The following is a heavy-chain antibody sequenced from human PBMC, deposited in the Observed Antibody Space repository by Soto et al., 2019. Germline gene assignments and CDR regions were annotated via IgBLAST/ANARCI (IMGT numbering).Heavy chain of an antibody. V-gene: IGHV1-2*02. J-gene: IGHJ4*02. Sequence: RASVKVSCKASGYTFTGYYMHWVRQAPGQGLEWMGWINPNSGGTNYAQKFQGRVTMTRDTSISTAYMELSRLRSDDTAVYYCARDCMVVVVPAAVPDYWGQGTLVTVSS. D-gene: IGHD2-2*01. CDR1: GYTFTGYY. CDR2: INPNSGGT. CDR3: ARDCMVVVVPAAVPDY.